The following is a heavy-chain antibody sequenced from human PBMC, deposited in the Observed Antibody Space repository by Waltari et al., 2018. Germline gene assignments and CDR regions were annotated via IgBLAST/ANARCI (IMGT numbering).Heavy chain of an antibody. V-gene: IGHV3-7*03. Sequence: EVQLVESGGGLVQPGGSLRLSCAASGFAFGNYWMTWVRQTPGKGLEWVANGKPGDREKYYVDSGEGRFIISRDDARNSLYLQMNSLRGEDTALYYCARVSNWHREATDFDYWGQGTLVTVSS. J-gene: IGHJ4*02. CDR2: GKPGDREK. CDR3: ARVSNWHREATDFDY. D-gene: IGHD1-20*01. CDR1: GFAFGNYW.